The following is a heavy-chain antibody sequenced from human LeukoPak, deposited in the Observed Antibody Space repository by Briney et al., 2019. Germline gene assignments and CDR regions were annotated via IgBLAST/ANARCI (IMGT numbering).Heavy chain of an antibody. V-gene: IGHV3-21*01. Sequence: GGTLTLSCAASGFTFSSYGMSWVRQAPGKGLEWVSSISGSSSYIYYADSVKGRFTIPRDNAKKSLYLQMNSLRAEDTALYYCARDGSPYCSGGSCAFFSSWGQGTLVTVSS. CDR1: GFTFSSYG. CDR2: ISGSSSYI. D-gene: IGHD2-15*01. CDR3: ARDGSPYCSGGSCAFFSS. J-gene: IGHJ5*02.